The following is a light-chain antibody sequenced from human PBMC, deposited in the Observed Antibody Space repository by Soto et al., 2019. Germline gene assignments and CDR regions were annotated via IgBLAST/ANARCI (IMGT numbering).Light chain of an antibody. Sequence: QSALTQPPSVSGSPGQSVTISCTGTISDVGSYDSVAWYQQSPGTVPKLIIYKVTNRPSGVPDRFSGSKSGNTASLTISGLQAEDEADYYCSSYTTSNTYVFGTGTKLTVL. CDR1: ISDVGSYDS. J-gene: IGLJ1*01. V-gene: IGLV2-18*02. CDR2: KVT. CDR3: SSYTTSNTYV.